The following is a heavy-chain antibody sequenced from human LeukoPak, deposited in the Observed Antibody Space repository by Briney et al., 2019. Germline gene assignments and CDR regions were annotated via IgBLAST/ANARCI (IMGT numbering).Heavy chain of an antibody. D-gene: IGHD2-15*01. CDR2: ISSSSSYT. CDR3: AKDLVVKGMDV. CDR1: GFTFSSYG. J-gene: IGHJ6*04. V-gene: IGHV3-21*05. Sequence: GRSLRLSCAASGFTFSSYGMHWVRQAPGMGLEWVSYISSSSSYTNYADSVKGRFTISRDNAKDTLYLQMNSLRAEDTAVYYCAKDLVVKGMDVWGKGTTVTVSS.